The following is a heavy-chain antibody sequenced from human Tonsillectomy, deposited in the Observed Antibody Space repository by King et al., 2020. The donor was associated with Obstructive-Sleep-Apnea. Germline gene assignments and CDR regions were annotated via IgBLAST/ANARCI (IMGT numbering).Heavy chain of an antibody. D-gene: IGHD1-7*01. Sequence: VQLQESGPGLVEPSETLSLTCTVSGASVNSFYWSWIRQPAGEGLEWIERIYTSGSTDYSPSLKSRVTMSADTSKIQFSLKLTSVTAADTAVYYCARVGETIFYYYGMDVWGQGTTVTVSS. CDR3: ARVGETIFYYYGMDV. CDR1: GASVNSFY. J-gene: IGHJ6*02. CDR2: IYTSGST. V-gene: IGHV4-4*07.